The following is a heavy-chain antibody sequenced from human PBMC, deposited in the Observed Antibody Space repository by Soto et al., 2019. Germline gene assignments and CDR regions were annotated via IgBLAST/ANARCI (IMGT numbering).Heavy chain of an antibody. J-gene: IGHJ6*02. CDR3: XXXXXXXXXXYYYGMDV. CDR2: IIPIFGTA. Sequence: QVQLVQSGAEVKKPGSSVKVSCKASGGTFSSYAISWVRQAPGQGLEWMXGIIPIFGTANYAQKFQGRVTITADESTSTAYXXXSXXXXEXTXXXXXXXXXXXXXXXYYYGMDVWGQGTTVTVSS. V-gene: IGHV1-69*01. CDR1: GGTFSSYA.